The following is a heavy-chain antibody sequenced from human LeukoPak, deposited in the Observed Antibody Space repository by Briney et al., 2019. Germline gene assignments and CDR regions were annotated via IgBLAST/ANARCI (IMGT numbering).Heavy chain of an antibody. CDR2: IYSSGST. Sequence: QASETLSLTCSVSGGSISNYFWTWIRQPPGKGLEWIGYIYSSGSTYYNPSLKSRVTISVDTSKNRFSLKLSTVTAADTAVYYCARRPTGDPKFDYWSQGTLVTVSS. D-gene: IGHD7-27*01. J-gene: IGHJ4*02. V-gene: IGHV4-59*08. CDR1: GGSISNYF. CDR3: ARRPTGDPKFDY.